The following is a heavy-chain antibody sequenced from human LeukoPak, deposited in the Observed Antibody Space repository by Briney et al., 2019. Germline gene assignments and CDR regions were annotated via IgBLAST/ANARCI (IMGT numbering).Heavy chain of an antibody. CDR3: ARDGYYYGSGNYMDV. V-gene: IGHV4-4*07. CDR1: GGSISSYY. Sequence: PSETLSLTCTVSGGSISSYYWSWIRQPAGKGLEWIGRVYTSGSIHYNPSLKSRVTMSVDTSKNQFSLKLSSVTAADTAVYYCARDGYYYGSGNYMDVWGKGTTVTISS. J-gene: IGHJ6*03. D-gene: IGHD3-10*01. CDR2: VYTSGSI.